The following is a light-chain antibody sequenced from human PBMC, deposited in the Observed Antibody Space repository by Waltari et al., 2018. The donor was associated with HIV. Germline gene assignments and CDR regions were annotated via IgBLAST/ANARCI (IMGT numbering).Light chain of an antibody. CDR2: WAS. J-gene: IGKJ2*01. CDR1: QSVLYSSNNKNY. V-gene: IGKV4-1*01. CDR3: QQYYSTLYT. Sequence: IVMTQSPDSLAVSLGERPTINCKSSQSVLYSSNNKNYLAWYQQKPGQPPKLLIYWASTRESGVPDRFSGSGSGTECTLTISSLQAEDVAVYYCQQYYSTLYTFGQGTKLEIK.